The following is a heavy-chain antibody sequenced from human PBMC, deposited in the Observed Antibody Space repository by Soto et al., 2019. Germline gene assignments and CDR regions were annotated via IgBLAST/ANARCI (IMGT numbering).Heavy chain of an antibody. CDR2: IYYSGST. CDR3: ARFIRYFDWLPTTEYYFDY. D-gene: IGHD3-9*01. V-gene: IGHV4-59*01. Sequence: PSETLSLTCTVSGGSISSYYWSWIRQPPGKGLEWIGYIYYSGSTNYNPSLKSRVTISVDTSKNQFSLKLSSVTAADTAVYYCARFIRYFDWLPTTEYYFDYWGQGTLVTVSS. J-gene: IGHJ4*02. CDR1: GGSISSYY.